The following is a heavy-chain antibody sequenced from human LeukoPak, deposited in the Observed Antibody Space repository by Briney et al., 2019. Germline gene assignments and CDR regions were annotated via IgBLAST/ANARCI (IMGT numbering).Heavy chain of an antibody. V-gene: IGHV1-69*13. J-gene: IGHJ6*02. D-gene: IGHD1-14*01. Sequence: ASVKVSCKASGGTFSRYAISWVRQAPGQGLEWMGGIIPIFGTANYAQKFQDRVTITADESTSTAYMELSSLRSEDTAVYYCATGNRHYYYYGMDVWGQGTTVTVSS. CDR1: GGTFSRYA. CDR3: ATGNRHYYYYGMDV. CDR2: IIPIFGTA.